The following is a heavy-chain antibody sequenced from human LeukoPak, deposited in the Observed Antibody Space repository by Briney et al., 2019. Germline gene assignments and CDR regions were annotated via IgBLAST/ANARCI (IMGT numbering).Heavy chain of an antibody. CDR2: ISAYNGNT. Sequence: ASVKVSCKASGYTFTSYYMHWVRQAPGQGLEWMGWISAYNGNTNYAQKLQGRVTMTTDTSTSTAYMELRSLRSDDTAVYYCARDLSGPFDYWGQGTLVTVSS. CDR3: ARDLSGPFDY. CDR1: GYTFTSYY. J-gene: IGHJ4*02. V-gene: IGHV1-18*04.